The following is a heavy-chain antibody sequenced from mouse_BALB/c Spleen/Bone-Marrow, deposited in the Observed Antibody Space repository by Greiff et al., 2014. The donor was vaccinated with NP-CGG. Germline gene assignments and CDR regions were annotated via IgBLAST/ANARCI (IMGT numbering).Heavy chain of an antibody. Sequence: QVQLQQSGAELVRPGTPVKVSCKASGYAFTNYFMEWVKQRPGQGLEWIGVINPGSGGANYNEKFKGKAILTADKSSSNAYMQLSSLKSDDSAVYFCIRELVRGFGYWGQGTLVTVSA. CDR3: IRELVRGFGY. V-gene: IGHV1-54*01. D-gene: IGHD2-14*01. CDR2: INPGSGGA. J-gene: IGHJ3*01. CDR1: GYAFTNYF.